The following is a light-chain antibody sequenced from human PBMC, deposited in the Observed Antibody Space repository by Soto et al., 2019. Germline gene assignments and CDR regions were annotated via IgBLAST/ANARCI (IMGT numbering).Light chain of an antibody. V-gene: IGKV1-13*02. J-gene: IGKJ4*01. Sequence: AIQLTQSPSSLSASVGDRVTITCRASQGISSALAWYQQKPGKAPKLLIYYASSLESGVPSRFSGSGSGTDFTLTISSLQPEDFATYYCQQFNSYSSFTFGGGTKVEIK. CDR1: QGISSA. CDR3: QQFNSYSSFT. CDR2: YAS.